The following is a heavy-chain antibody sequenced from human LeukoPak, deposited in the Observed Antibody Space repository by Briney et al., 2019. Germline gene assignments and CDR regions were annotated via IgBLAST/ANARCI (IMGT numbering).Heavy chain of an antibody. V-gene: IGHV3-21*01. D-gene: IGHD3-10*01. J-gene: IGHJ4*02. CDR3: ARDKVEYGSGSCTDY. Sequence: GGSLRLSCAASGFTFGSYSMNWVRQAPGKGLEWVSSISSSSSYIYYADSVKGRFTISRDNAKNSLYLQMNSLRAEDTAVYYCARDKVEYGSGSCTDYWGQGTLVTVSS. CDR2: ISSSSSYI. CDR1: GFTFGSYS.